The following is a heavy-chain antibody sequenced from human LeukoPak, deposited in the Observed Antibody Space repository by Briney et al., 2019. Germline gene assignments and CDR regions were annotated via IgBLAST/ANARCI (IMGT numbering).Heavy chain of an antibody. V-gene: IGHV3-73*01. J-gene: IGHJ4*02. CDR1: GFMFSGSP. CDR2: IRSKANNYAT. D-gene: IGHD3-10*01. Sequence: PGGSLRLSCAAPGFMFSGSPMHWVRQASGKGLEWVGHIRSKANNYATIYAASVKGRFTISRDDSRNTAYLQMNSLKTEDTAVYYCARPSQYGSGTDYYFDSWGQGTLVTVSS. CDR3: ARPSQYGSGTDYYFDS.